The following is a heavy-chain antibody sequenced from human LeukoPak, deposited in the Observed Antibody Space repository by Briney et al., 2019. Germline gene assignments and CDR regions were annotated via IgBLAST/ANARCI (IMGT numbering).Heavy chain of an antibody. V-gene: IGHV3-23*01. CDR3: AKESHIHDQPYYFDY. CDR1: GGSISSSSYY. Sequence: ETLSLTCTVSGGSISSSSYYWGWIRQPPGKGLEWVSAISGSGGSTYYADSVKGRFTISRDNSKNTLYLQMNSLRAEDTAVYYCAKESHIHDQPYYFDYWGQGTLVTVSS. D-gene: IGHD1-1*01. CDR2: ISGSGGST. J-gene: IGHJ4*02.